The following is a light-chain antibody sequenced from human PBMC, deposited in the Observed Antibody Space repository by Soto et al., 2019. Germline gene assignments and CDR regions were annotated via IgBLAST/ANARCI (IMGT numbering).Light chain of an antibody. CDR3: QQYYSYPLT. CDR1: QGISSY. J-gene: IGKJ4*01. Sequence: AIRMTQSPSSFSASTGDRVTITCRASQGISSYLAWYQQKPGKAPKLLIYAASTLQSGVPSRFSGSGSGTYFTLTISCLQSEDFATCYCQQYYSYPLTFGGGTKVEIK. V-gene: IGKV1-8*01. CDR2: AAS.